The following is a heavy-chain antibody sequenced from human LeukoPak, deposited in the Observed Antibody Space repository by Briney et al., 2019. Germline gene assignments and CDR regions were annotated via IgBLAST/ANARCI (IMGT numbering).Heavy chain of an antibody. J-gene: IGHJ4*02. Sequence: SQTLSLTCTVSGGSISSGDYYWSWIRQPPGKGLEWIGYIYYSGSTYYNPSLKSRVTISVDTSKNQFSLKLSSVTAADTAVYYCARDPKGYCSSTSCYTPNYWGQGTLVTVSS. V-gene: IGHV4-30-4*08. D-gene: IGHD2-2*02. CDR2: IYYSGST. CDR3: ARDPKGYCSSTSCYTPNY. CDR1: GGSISSGDYY.